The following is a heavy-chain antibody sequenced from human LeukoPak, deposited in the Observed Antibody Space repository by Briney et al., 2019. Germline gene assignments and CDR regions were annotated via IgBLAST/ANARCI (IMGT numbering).Heavy chain of an antibody. CDR1: GYTFTGYY. Sequence: ASVKVSCKASGYTFTGYYIHWVRQAPGQGLEWMGWINPNSGGTNYAQKFQGRVAMTRDTSISTAYMELSRLKSDGTAMYYCARMANIAAAALGNAFDIWGQGTMVTVSS. V-gene: IGHV1-2*02. CDR2: INPNSGGT. D-gene: IGHD6-25*01. J-gene: IGHJ3*02. CDR3: ARMANIAAAALGNAFDI.